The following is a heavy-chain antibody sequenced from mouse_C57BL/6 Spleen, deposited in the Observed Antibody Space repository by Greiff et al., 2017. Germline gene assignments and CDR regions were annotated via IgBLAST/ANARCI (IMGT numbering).Heavy chain of an antibody. CDR1: GYTFTSYW. J-gene: IGHJ2*01. CDR3: ERHDDGYYGFDY. CDR2: IHPNSGST. Sequence: QVQLQQPGAELVKPGASVKLSCKASGYTFTSYWMHWVKQRPGQGLEWIGMIHPNSGSTNYNEKFKSKATLTVDKSSSTAYMQLSSLTSEDSAVYYCERHDDGYYGFDYWGQGTTLTVSS. V-gene: IGHV1-64*01. D-gene: IGHD2-3*01.